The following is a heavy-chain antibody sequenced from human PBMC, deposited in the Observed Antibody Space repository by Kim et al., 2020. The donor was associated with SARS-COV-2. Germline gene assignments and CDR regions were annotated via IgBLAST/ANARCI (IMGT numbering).Heavy chain of an antibody. CDR1: VGSISSYY. J-gene: IGHJ4*02. CDR2: IYYSGST. Sequence: SETLSLTCTVSVGSISSYYWSWIRQPPGKGLEWIGYIYYSGSTNYNPSLKSRVTISVDTSKNQFSLKLSSATAADTAVYYCARVNYDILTGYYPDYWGQGTLVTVSS. CDR3: ARVNYDILTGYYPDY. V-gene: IGHV4-59*01. D-gene: IGHD3-9*01.